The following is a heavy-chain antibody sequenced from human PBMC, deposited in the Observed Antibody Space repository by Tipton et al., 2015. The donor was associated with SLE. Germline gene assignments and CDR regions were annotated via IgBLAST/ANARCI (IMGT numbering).Heavy chain of an antibody. CDR1: GGSISSYY. CDR2: IYYSGST. Sequence: TLSLTCTVSGGSISSYYWSWIRQSPGKGLEWIGYIYYSGSTNYNPSLKSRVTISVDTSKDQFSLKLSSVTAADTAVYYCARGRAAAGRRWFDPWGQGTLVTVSS. J-gene: IGHJ5*02. D-gene: IGHD6-13*01. CDR3: ARGRAAAGRRWFDP. V-gene: IGHV4-59*12.